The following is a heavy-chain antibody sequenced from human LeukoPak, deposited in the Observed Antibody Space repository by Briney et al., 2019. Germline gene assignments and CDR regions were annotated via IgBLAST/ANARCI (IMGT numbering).Heavy chain of an antibody. V-gene: IGHV4-39*01. CDR3: ARQVSDYYYHYMDV. Sequence: SETLSLTCTASAASISTSTYYWGWVRQPPGKGLEWIGNIYYSGTTYYNPSLKSRVTISEDTSRNRFSLMLSSVTAADTAIYFCARQVSDYYYHYMDVWGEGTTVIVSS. J-gene: IGHJ6*03. CDR2: IYYSGTT. CDR1: AASISTSTYY.